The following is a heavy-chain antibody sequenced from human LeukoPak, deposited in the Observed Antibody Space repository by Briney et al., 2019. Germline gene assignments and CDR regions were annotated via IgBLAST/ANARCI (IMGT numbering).Heavy chain of an antibody. CDR1: GFTCSTYV. J-gene: IGHJ4*02. V-gene: IGHV3-23*01. CDR2: ILHNGDST. Sequence: GGSLRLSCAASGFTCSTYVMSWVRQAPGKGLEWLSLILHNGDSTYYADSVKGRFTISRDNAKNSLYLQMNSLRAEDTAVYYCARGDCTNGVCYPEPFDYWGQGTLVTVSS. D-gene: IGHD2-8*01. CDR3: ARGDCTNGVCYPEPFDY.